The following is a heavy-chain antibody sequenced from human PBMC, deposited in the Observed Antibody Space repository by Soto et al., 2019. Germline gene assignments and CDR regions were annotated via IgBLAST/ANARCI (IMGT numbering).Heavy chain of an antibody. Sequence: SETLSLTCTVSGGSISSYYWSWIRQPPGKGLEWIGYIYYSGSTNYNPSLKSRVTISVDTSKDQFSLKLSSVTAADTAVYYCATSLNILGATHFDYFDYWGQGTLVTVS. CDR3: ATSLNILGATHFDYFDY. J-gene: IGHJ4*02. D-gene: IGHD1-26*01. CDR1: GGSISSYY. CDR2: IYYSGST. V-gene: IGHV4-59*01.